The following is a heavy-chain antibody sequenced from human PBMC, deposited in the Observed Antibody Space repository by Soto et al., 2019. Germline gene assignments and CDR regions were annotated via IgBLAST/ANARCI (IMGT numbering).Heavy chain of an antibody. Sequence: ASVKVSCKASGYTFTNFGVTWVRRAPGQGLEWMGWISAYTDTPNYAQKFQGRVTMTIDTSTSTAYMDLRSLTSDDTAVYYCARVLPGFEAWFDPWGQGTLVTVSS. CDR3: ARVLPGFEAWFDP. CDR1: GYTFTNFG. V-gene: IGHV1-18*01. D-gene: IGHD1-26*01. CDR2: ISAYTDTP. J-gene: IGHJ5*02.